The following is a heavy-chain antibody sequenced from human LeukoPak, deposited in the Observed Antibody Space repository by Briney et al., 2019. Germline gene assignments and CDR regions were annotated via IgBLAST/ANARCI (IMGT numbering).Heavy chain of an antibody. V-gene: IGHV4-59*01. J-gene: IGHJ5*02. D-gene: IGHD1-26*01. CDR2: IYYSGST. CDR1: GGSISSYY. CDR3: ARVRDSGSYYWFDP. Sequence: SSETLSLTCTVSGGSISSYYRSWIRQPPGKGLEWIGYIYYSGSTNYNPSLKSRVTISVDTSKNQFSLKLSSVTAADTAVYYCARVRDSGSYYWFDPWGQGTLVTVSS.